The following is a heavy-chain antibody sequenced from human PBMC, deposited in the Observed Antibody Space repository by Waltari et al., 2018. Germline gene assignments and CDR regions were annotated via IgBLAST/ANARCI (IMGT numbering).Heavy chain of an antibody. V-gene: IGHV4-38-2*01. CDR1: GYLINSGYY. Sequence: QVQLQESGPGLVRPSETLSLTCVVSGYLINSGYYWGWVRQTPGKGLQRIGSIYHGGITYYNPSLKSRLTLSVDTSRNQFSLKLTSVTAADTAIYYCVRSGLGYCTSSTCYKNDDWGQGTLVTVSS. CDR3: VRSGLGYCTSSTCYKNDD. D-gene: IGHD2-2*02. J-gene: IGHJ4*02. CDR2: IYHGGIT.